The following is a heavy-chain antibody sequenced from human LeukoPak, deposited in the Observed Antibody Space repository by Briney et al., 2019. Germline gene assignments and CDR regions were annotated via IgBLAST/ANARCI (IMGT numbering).Heavy chain of an antibody. V-gene: IGHV3-11*04. CDR3: AREPRGYYDSRGYHHDY. CDR2: ITSSGSII. J-gene: IGHJ4*02. D-gene: IGHD3-22*01. CDR1: GFTFSDYY. Sequence: PGGSLRLSCAASGFTFSDYYMNWIRQAPGKGLEWISYITSSGSIIYYADSVKGRFTISRDNAKNSLYLQLNSLRVEDTAVYYCAREPRGYYDSRGYHHDYWGQGTLVTVSS.